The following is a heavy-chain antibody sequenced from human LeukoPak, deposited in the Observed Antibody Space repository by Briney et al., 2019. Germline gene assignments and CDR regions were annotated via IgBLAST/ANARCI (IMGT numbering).Heavy chain of an antibody. D-gene: IGHD6-13*01. CDR1: GLTLSGYA. V-gene: IGHV3-21*01. CDR3: ASPLSSSRNLFDY. Sequence: GGSLRLSCAASGLTLSGYAMSWVRQAPGKGLEWVSSISSSSSYIYYADSVKGRFTISRDNAKNSLYLQMNSLRVEDTAVYYCASPLSSSRNLFDYWGQGTLVTVSS. CDR2: ISSSSSYI. J-gene: IGHJ4*02.